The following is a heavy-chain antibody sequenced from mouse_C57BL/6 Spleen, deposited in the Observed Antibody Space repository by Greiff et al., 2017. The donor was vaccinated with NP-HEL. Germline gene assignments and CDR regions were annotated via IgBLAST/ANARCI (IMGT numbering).Heavy chain of an antibody. D-gene: IGHD2-3*01. J-gene: IGHJ1*03. Sequence: QVQLQQSGAELARPGASVKMSCKASGYTFTSYTMHWVKQRPGQGLEWIGYINPSSGYTKYNQKFKDKATLTADKSSSTAYMQLSSLTSEDSAVYYCARDDGQNWYFDVWGTGTTVTVSS. CDR2: INPSSGYT. CDR1: GYTFTSYT. CDR3: ARDDGQNWYFDV. V-gene: IGHV1-4*01.